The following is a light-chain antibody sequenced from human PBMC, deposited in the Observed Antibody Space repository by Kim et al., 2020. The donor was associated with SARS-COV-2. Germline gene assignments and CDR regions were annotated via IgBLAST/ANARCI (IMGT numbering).Light chain of an antibody. CDR1: NANIGVNN. CDR3: ATWDDSLNAWV. V-gene: IGLV1-44*01. CDR2: RNN. J-gene: IGLJ3*02. Sequence: GPRVTNSCSGSNANIGVNNVNWYQQFPATAPKLLIYRNNQRPSGVPDRFSGSKSGTSASLALSGLLSEDEADYYCATWDDSLNAWVFGGGTQLTVL.